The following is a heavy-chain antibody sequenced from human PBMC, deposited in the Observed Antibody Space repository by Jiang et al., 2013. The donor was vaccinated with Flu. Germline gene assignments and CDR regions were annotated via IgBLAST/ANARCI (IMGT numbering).Heavy chain of an antibody. J-gene: IGHJ4*02. CDR2: IYHSGST. CDR1: GYSISSGYY. D-gene: IGHD3-10*01. CDR3: ARDFIGYYYGSGSYYIPPHLGY. Sequence: GPGLVKPSETLSLTCTVSGYSISSGYYWGWIRQPPGKGLEWIGSIYHSGSTYYNPSLKSRVTISVDTSKNQFSLKLSSVTAADTAVYYCARDFIGYYYGSGSYYIPPHLGYWGQGTLVTVSS. V-gene: IGHV4-38-2*02.